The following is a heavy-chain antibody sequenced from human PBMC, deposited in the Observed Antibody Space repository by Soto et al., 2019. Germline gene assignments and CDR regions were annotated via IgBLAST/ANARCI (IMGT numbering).Heavy chain of an antibody. J-gene: IGHJ2*01. CDR3: ASTKYDSSAYYYWYLGL. CDR1: GFTFSHYW. V-gene: IGHV3-7*03. CDR2: IHQDGSEE. Sequence: EVQLVESGGGLVQPGGSLRLSCVASGFTFSHYWMSWVRQAPGKGPEWVANIHQDGSEEYYVDSVKGRFTITRDNAKNSLYLQMHSLRVEDTAVYYCASTKYDSSAYYYWYLGLWGRGTLVTVSS. D-gene: IGHD3-22*01.